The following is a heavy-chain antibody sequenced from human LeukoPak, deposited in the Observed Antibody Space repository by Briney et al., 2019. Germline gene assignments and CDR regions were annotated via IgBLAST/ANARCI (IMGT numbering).Heavy chain of an antibody. Sequence: TSETLSLTCTVSGGSISRSSYYWGWIRQPPGKGLEWIGSIYYSGSTYYNPSLKSRVTISVDTSKNQFSLKLSSVTAADTAVYYCARYVPVKTGPTRASFDYWGQGILVTVSS. CDR3: ARYVPVKTGPTRASFDY. CDR2: IYYSGST. D-gene: IGHD1-1*01. J-gene: IGHJ4*02. CDR1: GGSISRSSYY. V-gene: IGHV4-39*01.